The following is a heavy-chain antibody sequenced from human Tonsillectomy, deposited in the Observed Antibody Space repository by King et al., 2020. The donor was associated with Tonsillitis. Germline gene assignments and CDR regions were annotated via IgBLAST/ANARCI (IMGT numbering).Heavy chain of an antibody. Sequence: VQLVESGGGLVQPGGSLRLSCAASGFTFSSYWMHWVRQAPGKGLVWVSRINSDGSSTSYADSVKGRFTISRDNAKNTLYLQMNSLRAEDTAVYYCARVVVQWLGGGDNWFDPWGQGTLVTVSS. CDR3: ARVVVQWLGGGDNWFDP. CDR2: INSDGSST. J-gene: IGHJ5*02. D-gene: IGHD6-19*01. V-gene: IGHV3-74*01. CDR1: GFTFSSYW.